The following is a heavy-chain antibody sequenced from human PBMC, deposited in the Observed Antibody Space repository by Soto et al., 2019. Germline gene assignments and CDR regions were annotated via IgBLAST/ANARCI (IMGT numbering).Heavy chain of an antibody. D-gene: IGHD6-19*01. CDR2: IIPILGIA. V-gene: IGHV1-69*02. J-gene: IGHJ3*02. CDR1: GGTLSSYT. Sequence: SVKVSCKASGGTLSSYTISWVRQAPGQGLEWMGRIIPILGIANYAQKFQGRVTITADKSTSTAYMELSSLRSEDTAVYYCARVSDSSGWSKAFDIWGQGTMVTVSS. CDR3: ARVSDSSGWSKAFDI.